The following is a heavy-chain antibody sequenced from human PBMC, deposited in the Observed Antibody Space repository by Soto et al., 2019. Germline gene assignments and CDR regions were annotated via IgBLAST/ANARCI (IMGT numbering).Heavy chain of an antibody. CDR3: ARERSGYYDILTGLRPYGMDV. J-gene: IGHJ6*02. Sequence: SLRLSCAASGFTFSSCAMHWVRQAPGKGLEWVAVISYDGSNKYYADSVKGRFTISRDNSKNTLYLQMNSLRAEDTAVYYCARERSGYYDILTGLRPYGMDVWGQGTTVTVSS. D-gene: IGHD3-9*01. CDR1: GFTFSSCA. CDR2: ISYDGSNK. V-gene: IGHV3-30-3*01.